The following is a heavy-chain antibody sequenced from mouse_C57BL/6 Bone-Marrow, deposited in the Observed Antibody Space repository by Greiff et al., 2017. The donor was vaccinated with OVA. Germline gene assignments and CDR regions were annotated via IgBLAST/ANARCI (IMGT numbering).Heavy chain of an antibody. CDR3: ARVGPYGSSGSSRPWFAY. D-gene: IGHD1-1*01. V-gene: IGHV1-64*01. J-gene: IGHJ3*01. CDR1: GYTFTSYW. Sequence: VQLQQSGAELVKPGASVKLSCKASGYTFTSYWMHWVKQRPGQGLEWIGMIHPNSGSTNYNEKFKSKATLTVDKSSSTAYMQLSSLTSEDSAVYYCARVGPYGSSGSSRPWFAYWGQGTLVTVSA. CDR2: IHPNSGST.